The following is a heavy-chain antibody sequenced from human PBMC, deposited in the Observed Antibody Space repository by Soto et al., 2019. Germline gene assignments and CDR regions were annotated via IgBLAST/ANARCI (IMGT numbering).Heavy chain of an antibody. CDR3: ARNGDSSDYRGWFDP. J-gene: IGHJ5*02. Sequence: GGSLRLSCAASGVTVSSIYMSWVRQAPGKGLEWVSVIYSGGTTYYADSVKGRFTISRDNSKNTLYLQMNSLRAEDTAVYYCARNGDSSDYRGWFDPWGQGTLVTVSS. CDR1: GVTVSSIY. V-gene: IGHV3-66*01. CDR2: IYSGGTT. D-gene: IGHD3-22*01.